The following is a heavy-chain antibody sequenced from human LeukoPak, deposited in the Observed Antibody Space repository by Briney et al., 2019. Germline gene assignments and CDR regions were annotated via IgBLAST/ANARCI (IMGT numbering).Heavy chain of an antibody. Sequence: GRSLRLSCAASGFTVSSKYMSWVRHAAGRGLEWVSVIDSGVYTHYADSVKGRFTISRDNSKNTLYLQMNSLRAEDTAVYYCARDLVGNWNDGTAHWGQGTLVTVSS. CDR2: IDSGVYT. CDR1: GFTVSSKY. D-gene: IGHD1-1*01. V-gene: IGHV3-53*01. J-gene: IGHJ4*02. CDR3: ARDLVGNWNDGTAH.